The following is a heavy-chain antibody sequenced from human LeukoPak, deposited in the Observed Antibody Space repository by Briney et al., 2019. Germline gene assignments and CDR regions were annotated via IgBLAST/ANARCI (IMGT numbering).Heavy chain of an antibody. CDR3: MRGDVYFDF. CDR1: GYTFTYYY. Sequence: ASVKVSCKASGYTFTYYYRYWVRQAPGQGLECMGWIYPNGGGTSYAQKFQGRVTMTRDTSITTAYMELSRLKPDDTAVYYCMRGDVYFDFWGQGTLVTVPS. V-gene: IGHV1-2*02. J-gene: IGHJ4*02. CDR2: IYPNGGGT.